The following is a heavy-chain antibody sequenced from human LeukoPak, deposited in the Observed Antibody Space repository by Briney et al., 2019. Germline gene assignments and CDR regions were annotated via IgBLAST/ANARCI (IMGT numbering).Heavy chain of an antibody. J-gene: IGHJ4*02. CDR3: AKGRLSSSYNYSDY. CDR1: GFTFNNYA. CDR2: ISGSGSST. D-gene: IGHD3-22*01. V-gene: IGHV3-23*01. Sequence: GGSLRLSCAASGFTFNNYAMSWVRQAPGKGLEWVSAISGSGSSTYYADSVKGRFNNSRDNSKNTLYLQMNSLRAEDTAVYHCAKGRLSSSYNYSDYWGQGTLLTVSS.